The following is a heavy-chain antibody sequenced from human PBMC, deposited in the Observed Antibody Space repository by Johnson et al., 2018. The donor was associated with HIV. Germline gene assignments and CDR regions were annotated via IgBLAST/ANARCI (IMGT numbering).Heavy chain of an antibody. V-gene: IGHV3-30*04. CDR1: GFTFSSYA. D-gene: IGHD7-27*01. CDR2: ISYDGSNQ. J-gene: IGHJ3*02. CDR3: AKERKLGGLYPAFDI. Sequence: QVQLVESGGGVVQPGRSLRLSCAASGFTFSSYAMHWVRQAPGKGLEWVAVISYDGSNQYYADSVKGRITISRDTSKTTLYLQMNSLSAEDPAVYYCAKERKLGGLYPAFDIGGQGTMVTVSS.